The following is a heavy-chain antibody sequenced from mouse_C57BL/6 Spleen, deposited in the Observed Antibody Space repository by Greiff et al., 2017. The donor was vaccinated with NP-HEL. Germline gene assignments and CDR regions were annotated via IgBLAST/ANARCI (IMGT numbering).Heavy chain of an antibody. CDR1: GYTFTDYY. CDR3: ARGWYFDV. CDR2: INPNNGGT. J-gene: IGHJ1*03. V-gene: IGHV1-26*01. Sequence: EVQLQQSGPELVKPGASVKISCKASGYTFTDYYMNWVKQSHGKSLEWIGDINPNNGGTSYNQKFKGKATLTVDKSSSTAYMELRSLTSEDSAVYYCARGWYFDVWGTRTTVTVSS.